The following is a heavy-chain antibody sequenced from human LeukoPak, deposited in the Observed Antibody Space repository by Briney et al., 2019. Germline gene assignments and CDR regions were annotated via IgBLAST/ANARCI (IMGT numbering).Heavy chain of an antibody. D-gene: IGHD1-26*01. CDR1: GGSFSGYY. CDR2: INHSGGT. CDR3: ARRRRYSGSYSSYYYYMDV. V-gene: IGHV4-34*01. J-gene: IGHJ6*03. Sequence: SETLSLTCAVYGGSFSGYYWSWIRQPPGKGLEWIGEINHSGGTNYNPSLKSRVTISVDTSKNQFSLKLNSVTAADTAVYYCARRRRYSGSYSSYYYYMDVWGKGTTVTVSS.